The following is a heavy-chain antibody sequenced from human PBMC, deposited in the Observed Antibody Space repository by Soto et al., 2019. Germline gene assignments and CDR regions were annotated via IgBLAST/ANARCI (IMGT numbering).Heavy chain of an antibody. J-gene: IGHJ4*02. D-gene: IGHD2-2*01. CDR2: INHSGST. V-gene: IGHV4-34*01. CDR1: GGSFSGYY. CDR3: ARGAYCSSTSCNPAQDY. Sequence: QVQLQQWGAGLLKPSETLSLTCAVYGGSFSGYYWSWIRQPPGKGLEWIGEINHSGSTNYNPSLKRRVTISVDTSKNQFSLKLSSVTAADTAVYYCARGAYCSSTSCNPAQDYWGQGTLVTVSS.